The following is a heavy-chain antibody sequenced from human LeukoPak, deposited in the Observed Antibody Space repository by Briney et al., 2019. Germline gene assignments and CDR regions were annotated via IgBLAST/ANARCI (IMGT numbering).Heavy chain of an antibody. CDR1: EYTFSNYY. Sequence: GASVKVCCKASEYTFSNYYIHWVRQAPGQGLEWMGIVNPRGGSTVYAQKLQARVTLTRDTSTTTAYMELSSLRSEDTAIYYCARDASITMIPNLGFDFWGQGTLVTVSS. CDR2: VNPRGGST. D-gene: IGHD3-22*01. CDR3: ARDASITMIPNLGFDF. V-gene: IGHV1-46*01. J-gene: IGHJ4*02.